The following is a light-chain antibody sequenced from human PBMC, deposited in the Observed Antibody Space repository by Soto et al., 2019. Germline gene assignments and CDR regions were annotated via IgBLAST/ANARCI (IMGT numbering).Light chain of an antibody. CDR3: QQYNNWTPWT. J-gene: IGKJ1*01. CDR1: QSVSSN. V-gene: IGKV3-15*01. Sequence: EIVMTQSPATLSVSPGESATLSCRASQSVSSNLAWYQQKPGQAPRLLIYGASTRATGIPARFSGSGSGTEFTLTISSRQSEDVAVYYCQQYNNWTPWTFGQGTKVEIK. CDR2: GAS.